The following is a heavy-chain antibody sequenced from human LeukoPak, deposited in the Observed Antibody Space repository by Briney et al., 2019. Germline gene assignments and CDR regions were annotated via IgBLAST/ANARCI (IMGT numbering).Heavy chain of an antibody. D-gene: IGHD3-16*02. J-gene: IGHJ4*02. V-gene: IGHV3-21*06. Sequence: KAGGCLRLSCAASEFTFSRYGMNWVRQPPGKGLEWVSSISWSSTYIYYAESVKGRFTISRDNAKNSLFLQMNTLRAEDTAVYYCASGSYRFDFWGQGALVTVSS. CDR1: EFTFSRYG. CDR2: ISWSSTYI. CDR3: ASGSYRFDF.